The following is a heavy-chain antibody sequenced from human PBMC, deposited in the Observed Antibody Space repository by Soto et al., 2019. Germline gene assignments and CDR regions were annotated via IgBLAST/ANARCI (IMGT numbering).Heavy chain of an antibody. CDR2: IIPILGIA. J-gene: IGHJ5*02. Sequence: ASVKVSCKASGGTFSSYTISWVRQAPGQGLEWMGRIIPILGIANYAQKFQGRVTITADKSTSTAYMELSSLRSEDTAVYYCARADKIAREFGYWFDPWGQGTLVTVSS. V-gene: IGHV1-69*02. CDR3: ARADKIAREFGYWFDP. D-gene: IGHD3-10*01. CDR1: GGTFSSYT.